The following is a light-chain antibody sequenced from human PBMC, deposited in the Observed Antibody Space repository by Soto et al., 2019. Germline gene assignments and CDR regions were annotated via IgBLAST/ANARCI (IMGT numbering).Light chain of an antibody. Sequence: QSVLTQPPSASGTPGQRVAISCSGASSNIGSTRANWYRQLPGTAPKLLIYSDNQRPSGVPDGFSGSKSGTSASLAISGLQSEDEADYYCAAWGNSLNGYVFGTGTKVTVL. CDR2: SDN. J-gene: IGLJ1*01. V-gene: IGLV1-44*01. CDR1: SSNIGSTR. CDR3: AAWGNSLNGYV.